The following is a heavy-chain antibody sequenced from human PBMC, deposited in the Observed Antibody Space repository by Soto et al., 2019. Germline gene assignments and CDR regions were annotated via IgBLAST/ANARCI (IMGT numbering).Heavy chain of an antibody. V-gene: IGHV3-7*01. CDR2: IKQDGSEK. CDR1: GFSLSSYW. CDR3: ARVAWMRVGWDY. Sequence: EVQLVEAGGGLVQPGGSLRLSCAASGFSLSSYWMSWVRQAPGKGLEWVANIKQDGSEKYYVDSVKGRFTISRDNAKNSLNLQMNSLTAEDAAVYYGARVAWMRVGWDYWGQGTVVTVSS. J-gene: IGHJ4*02. D-gene: IGHD5-12*01.